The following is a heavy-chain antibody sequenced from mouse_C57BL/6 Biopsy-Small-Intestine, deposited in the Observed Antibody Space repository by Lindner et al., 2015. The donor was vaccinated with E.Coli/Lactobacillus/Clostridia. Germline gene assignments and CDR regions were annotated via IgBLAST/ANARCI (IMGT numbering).Heavy chain of an antibody. V-gene: IGHV10-3*01. CDR2: IRSKSNKYAT. Sequence: GQLQESGGGLVQPKGSLKLSCAASGFTFNTYAMHWVRQAPGKGLEWVARIRSKSNKYATYYADSVKDRITISRDDSQSMLYLQMNNLKTEDTAMYYCVRFYDDYYGGHFDVWGTGTTVSVSS. D-gene: IGHD2-3*01. CDR1: GFTFNTYA. J-gene: IGHJ1*03. CDR3: VRFYDDYYGGHFDV.